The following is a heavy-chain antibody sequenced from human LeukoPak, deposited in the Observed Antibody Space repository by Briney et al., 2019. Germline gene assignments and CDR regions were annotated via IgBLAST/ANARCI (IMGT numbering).Heavy chain of an antibody. CDR3: ARSSGLIRRITMVRGVIPFDY. CDR2: IYYSGST. Sequence: SETLSLTCTVSGGSISSYYWSWIRQPPGKGLEWIGYIYYSGSTNYNPSLKSRVTISVDTSKNQFSLKLSSVTAADTAVYYCARSSGLIRRITMVRGVIPFDYWGQGTLVTVSS. CDR1: GGSISSYY. D-gene: IGHD3-10*01. J-gene: IGHJ4*02. V-gene: IGHV4-59*12.